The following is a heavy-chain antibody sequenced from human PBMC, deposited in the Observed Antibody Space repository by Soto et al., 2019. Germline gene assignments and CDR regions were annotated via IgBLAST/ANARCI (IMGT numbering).Heavy chain of an antibody. J-gene: IGHJ6*03. CDR3: ARVPLLEPFLIYYYYMDV. V-gene: IGHV1-18*01. CDR2: ISAYNGNT. CDR1: GYTFTSYG. D-gene: IGHD3-3*01. Sequence: ASVKVSCKASGYTFTSYGISWVRQAPGQGLEWMGWISAYNGNTNYAQKLQGRVTMTTDTSTSTAYMELRSLRSDDTAVYYCARVPLLEPFLIYYYYMDVWGKGTTVTVSS.